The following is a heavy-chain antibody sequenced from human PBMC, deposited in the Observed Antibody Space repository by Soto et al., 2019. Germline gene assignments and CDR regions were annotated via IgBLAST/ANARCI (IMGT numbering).Heavy chain of an antibody. J-gene: IGHJ4*02. D-gene: IGHD3-16*01. CDR2: ISAYNGNT. CDR1: GYTFTSYG. V-gene: IGHV1-18*01. CDR3: ARNSWQTWGSYGELIDY. Sequence: ASVKVSCKASGYTFTSYGISWVRQAPGQGLEWMGWISAYNGNTNYAQKLQGRVTMTTDTSTSTAYMELRSLRSDDTAVYYCARNSWQTWGSYGELIDYWGQGTLVTVSS.